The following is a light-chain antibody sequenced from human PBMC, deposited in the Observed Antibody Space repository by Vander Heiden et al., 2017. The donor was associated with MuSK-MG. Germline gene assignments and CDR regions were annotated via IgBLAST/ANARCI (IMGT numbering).Light chain of an antibody. CDR3: QQLNSYLST. CDR1: QGLSSY. J-gene: IGKJ5*01. Sequence: DIQLTQSPSFLSASVGDRVTITCRASQGLSSYLAWYQQKPGKAPKLLTYAASTLQSGVPSRFSGSGSGTEFTLTISSLQPEDFATYYCQQLNSYLSTFGQGTRLEIK. CDR2: AAS. V-gene: IGKV1-9*01.